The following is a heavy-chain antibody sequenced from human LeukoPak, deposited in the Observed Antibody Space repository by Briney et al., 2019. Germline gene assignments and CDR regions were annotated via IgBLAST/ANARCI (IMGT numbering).Heavy chain of an antibody. Sequence: GGSLRLSCAASGFTFSSYAMSWVRQAPGKGLEWVSAISGSGGSTYYADSVKGRFTISRDNSKNTLYPQMNSLRAEDTALYYCAKAPQGQWLAHYWYFDLWGRGTLVTVSS. J-gene: IGHJ2*01. CDR2: ISGSGGST. D-gene: IGHD6-19*01. CDR3: AKAPQGQWLAHYWYFDL. V-gene: IGHV3-23*01. CDR1: GFTFSSYA.